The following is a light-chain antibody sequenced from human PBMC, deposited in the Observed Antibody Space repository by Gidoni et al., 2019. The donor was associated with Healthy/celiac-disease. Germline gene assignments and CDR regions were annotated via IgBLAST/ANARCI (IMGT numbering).Light chain of an antibody. CDR2: GNS. CDR3: QSYDSSLSVLYV. Sequence: QSVLTQPPSVSGAPGQRVTISCTGSSPNIGAGYDVPWYQQLPGTAPKLLIYGNSNRPSGVPDRFSGSKSGTSASLAITGLQAEDEADYYCQSYDSSLSVLYVFGTGTKVTVL. J-gene: IGLJ1*01. CDR1: SPNIGAGYD. V-gene: IGLV1-40*01.